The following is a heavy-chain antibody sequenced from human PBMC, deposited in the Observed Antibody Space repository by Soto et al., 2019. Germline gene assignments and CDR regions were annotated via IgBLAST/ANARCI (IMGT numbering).Heavy chain of an antibody. CDR3: ARAGWELGWVAY. J-gene: IGHJ4*02. Sequence: EVQLVESGGGLVQPGGSLRLSCAASGFTFSSYWMHWVRQAPGKGLVWVSRINSDGSSTSYADSVKGRFTISRHNAKNTPYLQMTRLRADDAAVYYCARAGWELGWVAYWGQGTLVTVSS. V-gene: IGHV3-74*01. CDR1: GFTFSSYW. D-gene: IGHD1-26*01. CDR2: INSDGSST.